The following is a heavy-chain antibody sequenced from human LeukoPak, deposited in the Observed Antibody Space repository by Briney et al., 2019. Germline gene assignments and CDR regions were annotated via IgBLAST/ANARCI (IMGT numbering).Heavy chain of an antibody. CDR2: ISGSDGST. CDR1: GFTFSSYS. J-gene: IGHJ5*02. D-gene: IGHD3-3*01. Sequence: PGGSLRLSCAASGFTFSSYSMSWVRLAPGKGLEWVSAISGSDGSTYYADSVKGRFTISRDNSKNTLYLQMNSLRAEDTAVYYCARYPRRRFLERLHNYNWLDPWGQGTLVTVS. CDR3: ARYPRRRFLERLHNYNWLDP. V-gene: IGHV3-23*01.